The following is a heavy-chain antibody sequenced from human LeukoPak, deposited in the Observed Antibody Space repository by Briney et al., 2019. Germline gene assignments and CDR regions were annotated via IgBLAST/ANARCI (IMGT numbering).Heavy chain of an antibody. Sequence: SQTLSLTCAISGDSVSTASNAWYWIRQSPSRGLEWLGRTYYRSTWYNDYAVSVRGRITVNPDTSKNQFSPHLNSVTPEDTAVYYCARRLTQYDCFDPWGQGILVTVSS. J-gene: IGHJ5*02. CDR3: ARRLTQYDCFDP. V-gene: IGHV6-1*01. CDR2: TYYRSTWYN. D-gene: IGHD2-2*01. CDR1: GDSVSTASNA.